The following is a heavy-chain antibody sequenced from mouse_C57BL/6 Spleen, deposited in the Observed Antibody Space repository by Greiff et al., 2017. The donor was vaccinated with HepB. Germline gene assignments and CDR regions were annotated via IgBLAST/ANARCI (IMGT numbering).Heavy chain of an antibody. CDR1: GFTFSSYG. Sequence: EVHLVESGGDLVKPGGSLKLSCAASGFTFSSYGMSWVRQTPDKRLEWVATISSGGSYTYYPDSVKGRFTISRDNAKNTLYLQMSSLKSEDTAMYYCARHVYGSSNAMDYWGQGTSVTVSS. D-gene: IGHD1-1*01. V-gene: IGHV5-6*01. CDR3: ARHVYGSSNAMDY. CDR2: ISSGGSYT. J-gene: IGHJ4*01.